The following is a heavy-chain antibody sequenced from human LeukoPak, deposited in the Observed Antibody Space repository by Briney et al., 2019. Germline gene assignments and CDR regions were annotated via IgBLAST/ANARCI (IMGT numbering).Heavy chain of an antibody. CDR1: GFTFXSYS. CDR3: ARDKYGDYVIDY. V-gene: IGHV3-21*01. CDR2: ISSSSSYI. D-gene: IGHD4-17*01. Sequence: SLXLSCAAXGFTFXSYSMNWVRQAPGKGLEWVSSISSSSSYIYYADSVKGRFTISRDNAKNSLYLQMNSLRAEDTAVYYCARDKYGDYVIDYWGQGTLVTVSS. J-gene: IGHJ4*02.